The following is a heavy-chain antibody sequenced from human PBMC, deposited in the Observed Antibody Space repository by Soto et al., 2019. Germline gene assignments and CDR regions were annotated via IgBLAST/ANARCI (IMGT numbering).Heavy chain of an antibody. D-gene: IGHD3-16*01. CDR3: ARDDSDDYVWGTYKGFDY. Sequence: ESVGGVVQPGRSLRVSCAASGFTFSRYAMHWVRQAPGKGLEWVAVISYDGNNKYYADSVKGRFTISRDNSKNTLYLQMNSLRAEDTAVYYCARDDSDDYVWGTYKGFDYWGQGTLVTVSS. V-gene: IGHV3-30-3*01. CDR2: ISYDGNNK. CDR1: GFTFSRYA. J-gene: IGHJ4*02.